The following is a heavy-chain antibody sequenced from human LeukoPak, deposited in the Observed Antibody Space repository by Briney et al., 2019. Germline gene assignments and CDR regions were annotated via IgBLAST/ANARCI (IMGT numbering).Heavy chain of an antibody. CDR1: GFPFSTYH. D-gene: IGHD2-15*01. J-gene: IGHJ4*01. V-gene: IGHV3-30*04. CDR2: VSYDGSMQ. Sequence: GGSQSLLCIASGFPFSTYHIFWVRQAPGKGLEWVATVSYDGSMQYHADSVRDRFTPFRDNSQNTVYLQMTNLRTDDTAIYYCARIVGWFRQIADFWGHGTLVTVSS. CDR3: ARIVGWFRQIADF.